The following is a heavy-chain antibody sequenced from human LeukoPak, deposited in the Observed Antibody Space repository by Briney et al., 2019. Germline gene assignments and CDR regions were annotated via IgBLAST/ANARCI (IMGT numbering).Heavy chain of an antibody. Sequence: PGGSLRLSCAASGFTFSNHAMSWVRQAPGKGLEWVSDISSSGGSTYYADSVKGRFTISRDNSKNMLFLQMSSLRVEDTATYYCVKKGGATTLSAFDIWGQGIMVTVSS. CDR2: ISSSGGST. CDR1: GFTFSNHA. V-gene: IGHV3-23*01. CDR3: VKKGGATTLSAFDI. D-gene: IGHD1-1*01. J-gene: IGHJ3*02.